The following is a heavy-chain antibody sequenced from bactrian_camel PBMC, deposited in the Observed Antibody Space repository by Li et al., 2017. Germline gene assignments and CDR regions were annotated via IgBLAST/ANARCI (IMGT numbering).Heavy chain of an antibody. V-gene: IGHV3S1*01. J-gene: IGHJ4*01. Sequence: VQLVESGGGSAHAGGSLTLSCAASGSGYISGTFCMGWFRQVPGKEREGVAAIAPATGTTFYSDSVKGRFTISHVNANNTLHLQMNSLKPEDTAVYYCAADLGWCGSAPLQREFRDWGQGTQVTVS. CDR3: AADLGWCGSAPLQREFRD. D-gene: IGHD6*01. CDR1: GSGYISGTFC. CDR2: IAPATGTT.